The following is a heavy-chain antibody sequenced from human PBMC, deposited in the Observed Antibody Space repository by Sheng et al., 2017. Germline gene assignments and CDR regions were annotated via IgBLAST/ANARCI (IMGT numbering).Heavy chain of an antibody. V-gene: IGHV4-34*01. D-gene: IGHD3-22*01. Sequence: QVQLQQWGAGLLKPSETLSLTCAVYGGSFSGYYWSWIRQPPGKGLEWIGEINHSGSTNYNPSLKSRVTISVDTSKNQFSLKLSSVTAADTAVYYCARGFRGNYDSSGYYYTPHPYFDYWGQGTLVTVSS. CDR3: ARGFRGNYDSSGYYYTPHPYFDY. CDR1: GGSFSGYY. J-gene: IGHJ4*02. CDR2: INHSGST.